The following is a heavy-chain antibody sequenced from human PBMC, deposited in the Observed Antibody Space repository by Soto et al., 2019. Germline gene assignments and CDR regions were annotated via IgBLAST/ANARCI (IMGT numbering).Heavy chain of an antibody. CDR2: SSNSGSFT. V-gene: IGHV3-11*06. D-gene: IGHD1-1*01. CDR3: VKSGDNYNALDY. J-gene: IGHJ4*02. CDR1: GFTLSGHY. Sequence: GGSLRLSCTASGFTLSGHYMSWIRQAPGKGLEWIGYSSNSGSFTRYADSVKGRFSISRDNAKNSLYLQINSLRGDDTAIYYCVKSGDNYNALDYWGQGTPVTVSS.